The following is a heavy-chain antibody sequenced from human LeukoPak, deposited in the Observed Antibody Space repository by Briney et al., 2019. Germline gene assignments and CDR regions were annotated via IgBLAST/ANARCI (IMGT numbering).Heavy chain of an antibody. V-gene: IGHV6-1*01. D-gene: IGHD1-1*01. Sequence: SQTLSLTCAISGDSVSSSSAAWSWITQSPSRGLEWQGRTYYRSKWYNDYAVSVKSRITINPDTSKNQFSLQLNSMTPEDTAVYYCAREGSEGYLFDYWGQGTLVTVSS. CDR1: GDSVSSSSAA. CDR3: AREGSEGYLFDY. CDR2: TYYRSKWYN. J-gene: IGHJ4*02.